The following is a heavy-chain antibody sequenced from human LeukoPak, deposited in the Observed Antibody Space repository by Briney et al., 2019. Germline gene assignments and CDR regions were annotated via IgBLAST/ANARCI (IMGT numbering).Heavy chain of an antibody. Sequence: GGSLRLSCAASGLTFSSYEMNWVRQAPGKGLEWVSYISSSGSTIYYADSVKGRFTISRDNAKNSLYLQMNSLRAEDTAVYYCARRGVPAAIRYYYYGMDVWGKGTTVTVSS. CDR3: ARRGVPAAIRYYYYGMDV. CDR2: ISSSGSTI. J-gene: IGHJ6*04. V-gene: IGHV3-48*03. CDR1: GLTFSSYE. D-gene: IGHD2-2*01.